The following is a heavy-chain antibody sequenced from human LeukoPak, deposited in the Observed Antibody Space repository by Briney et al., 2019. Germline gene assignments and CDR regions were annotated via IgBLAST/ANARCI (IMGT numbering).Heavy chain of an antibody. CDR1: GFTFSSYS. CDR2: ISSSSSTI. Sequence: GGSLRLSCAASGFTFSSYSMNWVRQAPGKGLEWVSYISSSSSTIYYADSVKGRFTISRDNSKNTLYLQMNSLRAEDTAVYYCAREAGYCSSTSCYVYYYGMDVWGQGTTVTVSS. CDR3: AREAGYCSSTSCYVYYYGMDV. D-gene: IGHD2-2*01. V-gene: IGHV3-48*01. J-gene: IGHJ6*02.